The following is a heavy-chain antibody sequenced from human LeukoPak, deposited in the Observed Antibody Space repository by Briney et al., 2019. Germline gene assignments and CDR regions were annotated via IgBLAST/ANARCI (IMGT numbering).Heavy chain of an antibody. CDR1: GFTFSSYA. D-gene: IGHD3-10*01. CDR3: ARELWFGELLGHFDY. Sequence: GGSLRLSCAASGFTFSSYAMHWVRQAPGKGLGWVALISYDGSNKYYADSVKARFIISRDNSKNTVYLQMNSLRAEDTAVYYCARELWFGELLGHFDYWGQGTLVTVSS. CDR2: ISYDGSNK. J-gene: IGHJ4*02. V-gene: IGHV3-30*04.